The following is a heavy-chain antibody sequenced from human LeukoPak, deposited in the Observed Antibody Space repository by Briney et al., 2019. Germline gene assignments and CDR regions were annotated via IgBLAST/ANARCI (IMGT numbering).Heavy chain of an antibody. J-gene: IGHJ6*03. CDR3: ARERVTYYYGSGSRPYYYYYMDV. V-gene: IGHV4-59*01. D-gene: IGHD3-10*01. Sequence: PAETLSLTCTVSGVSISSYYRSWIRQPPGKGLEWIGYIYYSGSTTYNPSLKRRVTISFDTSKNKIPLKLSSVTAADTAVYYCARERVTYYYGSGSRPYYYYYMDVWGKGTTVTVSS. CDR1: GVSISSYY. CDR2: IYYSGST.